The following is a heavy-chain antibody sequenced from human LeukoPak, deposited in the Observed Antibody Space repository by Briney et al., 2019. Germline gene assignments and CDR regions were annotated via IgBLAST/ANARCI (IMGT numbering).Heavy chain of an antibody. J-gene: IGHJ4*02. Sequence: GSLRLSFAASGFPFSSYWMSWVRQAPGKGPEWVANIKQDGSENYHVDSVKGRFTISRDNAKNSLYLQMNSLRAEDAAVYYCARARIVVVTASHYYFDYWGQGTLVTVSS. V-gene: IGHV3-7*01. CDR2: IKQDGSEN. CDR1: GFPFSSYW. D-gene: IGHD2-21*02. CDR3: ARARIVVVTASHYYFDY.